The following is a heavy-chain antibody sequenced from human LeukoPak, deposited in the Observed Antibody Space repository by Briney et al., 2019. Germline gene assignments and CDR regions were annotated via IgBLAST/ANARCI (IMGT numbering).Heavy chain of an antibody. V-gene: IGHV1-69*05. CDR2: IITIFGTA. D-gene: IGHD6-6*01. CDR3: ASGLSSFGY. Sequence: SVKVSCKASGCCFGSYAISWVGQAPGQGLEWMGGIITIFGTANYAQKCQGRVTITTDESTSTAYMELSSLRSEDTAVYYCASGLSSFGYWGQGTLVTVSS. J-gene: IGHJ4*02. CDR1: GCCFGSYA.